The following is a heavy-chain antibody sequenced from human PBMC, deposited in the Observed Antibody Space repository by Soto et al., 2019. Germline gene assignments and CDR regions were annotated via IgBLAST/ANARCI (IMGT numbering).Heavy chain of an antibody. J-gene: IGHJ4*02. Sequence: KPGGSLRLSCAASGFTFSDYYMSWIRQAPGKGLEWVSYISSSGSTIYYADSVKGRFTISRDNAKNSLYLQRNSLRAEDTAVYYCARDRIGHYDSSGYPLDYWGQGTLVTVSS. CDR1: GFTFSDYY. CDR2: ISSSGSTI. D-gene: IGHD3-22*01. V-gene: IGHV3-11*01. CDR3: ARDRIGHYDSSGYPLDY.